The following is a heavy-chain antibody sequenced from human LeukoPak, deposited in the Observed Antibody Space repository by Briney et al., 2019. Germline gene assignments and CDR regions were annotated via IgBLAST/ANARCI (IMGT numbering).Heavy chain of an antibody. D-gene: IGHD3-22*01. V-gene: IGHV1-8*01. CDR1: GYTFTSYD. CDR3: ARVGSLGYYYDSSGCYRY. CDR2: MNPNSGNT. J-gene: IGHJ4*02. Sequence: GAPVKVSCKASGYTFTSYDINWVRQATGQGLEWMGWMNPNSGNTGYAQKFQGRVTMTRNTSISTAYMELSSLRSEDTAVYYCARVGSLGYYYDSSGCYRYWGQGTLVTVSS.